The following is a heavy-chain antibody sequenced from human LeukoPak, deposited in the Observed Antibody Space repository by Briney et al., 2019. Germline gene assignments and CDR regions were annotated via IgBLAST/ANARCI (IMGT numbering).Heavy chain of an antibody. CDR3: ALGYNDIWEL. CDR1: SGSISSSNW. Sequence: PSETLSHTCAVSSGSISSSNWWSWVRQPPGKGLEWIGEINHSGSTNYNPSLKSRVTISVDMSDNQFSLKLTSVTAADTAVYYCALGYNDIWELWGQGNMVTVSS. J-gene: IGHJ4*02. D-gene: IGHD1-26*01. CDR2: INHSGST. V-gene: IGHV4-4*02.